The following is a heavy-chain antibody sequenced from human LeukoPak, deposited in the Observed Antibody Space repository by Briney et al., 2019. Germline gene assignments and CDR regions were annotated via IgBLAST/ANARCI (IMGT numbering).Heavy chain of an antibody. CDR1: GFTFSSYW. J-gene: IGHJ4*02. Sequence: GGSLRLSCAASGFTFSSYWMSWVRQAPGKGLEWVANIKQDGSERYYVDSVKGRFTISRDNAKNSLYLQMSSLRAEDTAVYFCARGQTTVTNWGQGTLVTVSS. D-gene: IGHD4-17*01. CDR3: ARGQTTVTN. V-gene: IGHV3-7*03. CDR2: IKQDGSER.